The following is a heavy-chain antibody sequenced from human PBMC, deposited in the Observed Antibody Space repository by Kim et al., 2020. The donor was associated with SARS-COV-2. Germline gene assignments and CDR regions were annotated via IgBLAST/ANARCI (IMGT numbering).Heavy chain of an antibody. V-gene: IGHV1-8*01. J-gene: IGHJ4*02. Sequence: NPNSGTTGYAQKCQGRVTMTRNTSISTAYMELSSLRSEDTAVYYCALEGSWGQGTLVTVSS. D-gene: IGHD3-10*01. CDR2: NPNSGTT. CDR3: ALEGS.